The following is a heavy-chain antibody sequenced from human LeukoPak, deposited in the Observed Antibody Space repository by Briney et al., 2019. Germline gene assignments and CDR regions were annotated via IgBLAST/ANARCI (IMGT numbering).Heavy chain of an antibody. J-gene: IGHJ4*02. CDR2: ISTSSTTI. V-gene: IGHV3-48*01. CDR3: ARVPSPGSNTGQ. Sequence: GGSLRLSCAASGFSFSTYSMNWVRQAPGKGPEWVSYISTSSTTIYYGDSVKGRFTISRDNAKNSLYLQMNSLRAEDTAVYYCARVPSPGSNTGQWGQGNLVTVSS. D-gene: IGHD3-10*01. CDR1: GFSFSTYS.